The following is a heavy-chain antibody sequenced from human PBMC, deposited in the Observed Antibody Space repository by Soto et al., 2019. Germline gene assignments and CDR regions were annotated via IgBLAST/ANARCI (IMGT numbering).Heavy chain of an antibody. V-gene: IGHV4-4*01. CDR2: TYHSGTT. CDR3: AREVTGRPARGSNWFDP. Sequence: QVQLQESGPGLVQPSGTLSLTCAVSGDSINNSHWWSWVRQTPGKGLEWIGETYHSGTTNYNPSLKTRVTIAIDKSKNQFSLRMNSVAAAETAVYCCAREVTGRPARGSNWFDPWSEGALVTVSS. D-gene: IGHD2-8*02. J-gene: IGHJ5*02. CDR1: GDSINNSHW.